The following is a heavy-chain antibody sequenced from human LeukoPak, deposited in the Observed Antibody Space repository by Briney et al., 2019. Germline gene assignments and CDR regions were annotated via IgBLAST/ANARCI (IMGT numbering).Heavy chain of an antibody. CDR2: INGDGSTT. CDR3: ARDLDGSGNYHWFDP. V-gene: IGHV3-74*01. Sequence: GGSLRLSCAASGLTLSSYWMHWVRQAPGKGLGWVSRINGDGSTTTYADSVKGRFTISRDNAKNTLYVQMNSLRVEDTAVYYCARDLDGSGNYHWFDPWGQGTLVTVSS. CDR1: GLTLSSYW. D-gene: IGHD3-10*01. J-gene: IGHJ5*02.